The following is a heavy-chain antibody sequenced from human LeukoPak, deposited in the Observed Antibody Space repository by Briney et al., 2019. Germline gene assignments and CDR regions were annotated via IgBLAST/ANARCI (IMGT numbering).Heavy chain of an antibody. CDR3: ARVPSPDDGDDY. V-gene: IGHV4-34*01. J-gene: IGHJ4*02. Sequence: SETLSLTCAVYGGSFSGYYWSWIRKPPGKGLEWIGEINHSGSTNYNPSLKSRVTISVDTSKNQFSLKLSSVTAADTAVYYCARVPSPDDGDDYWGQGTLVTVSS. D-gene: IGHD7-27*01. CDR1: GGSFSGYY. CDR2: INHSGST.